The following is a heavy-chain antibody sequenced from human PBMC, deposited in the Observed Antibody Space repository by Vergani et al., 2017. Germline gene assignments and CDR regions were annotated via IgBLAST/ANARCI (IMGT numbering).Heavy chain of an antibody. J-gene: IGHJ5*02. V-gene: IGHV5-10-1*01. Sequence: EVQLVQSGAEVKKPGESLRISCKGSGYSFTSYWISWVRQMPGKGLEWMGRIDPSDSYTNYSPSFQGHVTISADKSISTAYLQWSSLKASDTAMYYCARQRGGGSSLSADXFDPWGQGTLVTVSS. CDR1: GYSFTSYW. CDR2: IDPSDSYT. D-gene: IGHD1-26*01. CDR3: ARQRGGGSSLSADXFDP.